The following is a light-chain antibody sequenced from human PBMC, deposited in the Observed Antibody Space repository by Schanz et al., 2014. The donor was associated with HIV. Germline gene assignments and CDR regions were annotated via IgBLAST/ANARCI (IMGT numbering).Light chain of an antibody. CDR1: SSNIGNNF. V-gene: IGLV1-51*01. CDR3: ETWDSSLSAVV. Sequence: QSVLTQPPSVSAAPGQKVTISCSGSSSNIGNNFVSWYQQFPGTAPKLLIYDNHMRPSGIPDRFSGSKSGTSAALDITELQTGDEADYYCETWDSSLSAVVFGGGTKLTVL. J-gene: IGLJ2*01. CDR2: DNH.